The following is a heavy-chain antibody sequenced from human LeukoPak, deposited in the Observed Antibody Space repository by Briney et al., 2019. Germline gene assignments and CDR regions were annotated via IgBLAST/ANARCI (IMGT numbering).Heavy chain of an antibody. J-gene: IGHJ3*02. CDR2: LTPFNGNT. V-gene: IGHV1-45*02. CDR1: GYTFTYRY. D-gene: IGHD4-17*01. Sequence: SVKVSCKASGYTFTYRYLHWVRQAPGQALEWMGWLTPFNGNTNYAQKFQDRVTITRDRSMSTAYMELSSLRSEDTAMYYCASPGGYGAHGAFDIWGQGTMVTVSS. CDR3: ASPGGYGAHGAFDI.